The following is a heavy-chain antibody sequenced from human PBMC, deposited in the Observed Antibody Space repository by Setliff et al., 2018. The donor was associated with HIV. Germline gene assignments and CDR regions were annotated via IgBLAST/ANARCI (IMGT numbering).Heavy chain of an antibody. J-gene: IGHJ3*02. CDR1: GGSIRSSSYY. V-gene: IGHV4-39*07. D-gene: IGHD1-20*01. Sequence: SETLSLTCTVSGGSIRSSSYYWAWLRQSPGKGLEWIGSMFYSGRTYHNPSLKSRVTISIDTSKNQFSLKLSSVTAADTAVYSCASLYNWNPRGGVGGAFDIWGQGTMVTVSS. CDR3: ASLYNWNPRGGVGGAFDI. CDR2: MFYSGRT.